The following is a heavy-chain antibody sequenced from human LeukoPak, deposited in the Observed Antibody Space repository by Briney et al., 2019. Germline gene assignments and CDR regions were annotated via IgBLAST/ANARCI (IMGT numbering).Heavy chain of an antibody. CDR2: ISDSGGNT. J-gene: IGHJ4*02. Sequence: PGGSLRLSCAASGFTFSSYAMSWVRPAPGKGLDWFSAISDSGGNTYYADSVKGRFTISRDNSKNTLYLQMNSMRAEDTAVYYCAKDQYGGNPQYYFDYWGQGTLVTVSS. CDR1: GFTFSSYA. V-gene: IGHV3-23*01. D-gene: IGHD4-23*01. CDR3: AKDQYGGNPQYYFDY.